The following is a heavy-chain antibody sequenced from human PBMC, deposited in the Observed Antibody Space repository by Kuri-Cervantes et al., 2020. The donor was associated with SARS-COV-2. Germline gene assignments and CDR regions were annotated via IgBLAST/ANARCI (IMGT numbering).Heavy chain of an antibody. CDR2: IYYSGST. D-gene: IGHD3-3*01. CDR3: ARWSGSVYFDY. J-gene: IGHJ4*02. V-gene: IGHV4-39*01. Sequence: SETLSLTCTVSGGSIGSSSYYWGWIRQPPGKGLEWIGSIYYSGSTYYNPSLKSRVTISVDTSKNQFSLKLSSVTAADTAVYYCARWSGSVYFDYWGQGTLVTVSS. CDR1: GGSIGSSSYY.